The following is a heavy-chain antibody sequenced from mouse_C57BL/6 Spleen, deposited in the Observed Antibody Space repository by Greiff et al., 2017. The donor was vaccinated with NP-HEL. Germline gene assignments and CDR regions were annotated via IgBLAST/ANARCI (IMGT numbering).Heavy chain of an antibody. Sequence: EVKLMESGPGLVKPSQSLSLTCSVTGYSITSGYYWNWIRQFPGNKLEWMGYISYDGSNNYNPSLKNRISITRDTSKNQFFLKLNSVTTEDTATYYCARGGYYVDYWGQGTTLTVSS. J-gene: IGHJ2*01. CDR2: ISYDGSN. CDR3: ARGGYYVDY. CDR1: GYSITSGYY. V-gene: IGHV3-6*01.